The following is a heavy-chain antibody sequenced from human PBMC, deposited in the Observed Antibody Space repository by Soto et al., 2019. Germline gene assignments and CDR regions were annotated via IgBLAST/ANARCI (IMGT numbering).Heavy chain of an antibody. Sequence: ASVKVSCKASGYTFTSYGISWVRQAPGQGLEWMGWISAYNGNTNYAQKLQGRVTMTTDTSTSTAYMELRSLRSDDTAVYYCARDWVAYSYCPVQFDYWGQGTLVTVSS. J-gene: IGHJ4*02. D-gene: IGHD5-18*01. CDR2: ISAYNGNT. CDR3: ARDWVAYSYCPVQFDY. V-gene: IGHV1-18*04. CDR1: GYTFTSYG.